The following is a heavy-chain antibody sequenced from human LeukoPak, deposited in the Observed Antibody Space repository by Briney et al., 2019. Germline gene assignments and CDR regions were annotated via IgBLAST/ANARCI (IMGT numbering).Heavy chain of an antibody. V-gene: IGHV3-49*04. CDR3: TRVGSSGWYGGDYLDY. CDR1: GFTFGDYA. D-gene: IGHD6-19*01. CDR2: IRSKAYGGTT. J-gene: IGHJ4*02. Sequence: GGSLRLSRTASGFTFGDYAMSRVRQAPGKGLEWVGFIRSKAYGGTTEYAASVKGRFTISRDDSKSIAYLQMNSLKTEDTAVYYCTRVGSSGWYGGDYLDYWGQGTLVTVSS.